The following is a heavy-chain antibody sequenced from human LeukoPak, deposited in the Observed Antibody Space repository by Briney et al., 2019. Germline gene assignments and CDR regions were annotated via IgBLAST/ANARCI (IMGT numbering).Heavy chain of an antibody. D-gene: IGHD1-26*01. CDR1: GFTFSSYA. Sequence: GGSLRLSCAASGFTFSSYAMSSVRQAPGKGLEWVSAISGSGGSTYYADSVKGRFTISRDNSKNTLYLQMNSLRAEDTAVYYCADTKWEPTKGYFDYWGQGTLVTVSS. CDR3: ADTKWEPTKGYFDY. J-gene: IGHJ4*02. CDR2: ISGSGGST. V-gene: IGHV3-23*01.